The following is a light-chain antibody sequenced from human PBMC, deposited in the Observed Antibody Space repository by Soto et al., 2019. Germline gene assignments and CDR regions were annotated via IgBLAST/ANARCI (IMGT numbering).Light chain of an antibody. CDR2: GNN. CDR1: SSNIGARYD. V-gene: IGLV1-40*01. J-gene: IGLJ2*01. Sequence: QSVLTQPPSVSGAPGQRVAISCTGSSSNIGARYDVHWYQQLPGTAPKLLIYGNNNRPSGVPDRFSGSKAGTSASLDITGLKAEDEADYYCQSYDSSRSVIFGGGTKLTVL. CDR3: QSYDSSRSVI.